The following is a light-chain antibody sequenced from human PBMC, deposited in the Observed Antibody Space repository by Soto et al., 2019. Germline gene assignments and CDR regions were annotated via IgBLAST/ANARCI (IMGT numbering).Light chain of an antibody. CDR1: KNIDNN. CDR2: DAS. V-gene: IGKV3-11*01. Sequence: EIVLTQSPATLSLSPGDRGTLSCRASKNIDNNIAWYQQKLGQAPRLLIYDASSRATGVPSRFSGSRSGTDLTLTISRREPEDVATYYCQNRNHWPPGATFGGVTKVEIK. CDR3: QNRNHWPPGAT. J-gene: IGKJ4*01.